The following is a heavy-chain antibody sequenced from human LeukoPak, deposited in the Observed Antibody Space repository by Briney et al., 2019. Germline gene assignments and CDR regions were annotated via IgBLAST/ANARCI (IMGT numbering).Heavy chain of an antibody. Sequence: GGSLRLSCAASGFTFSSYSMNWVRQAPGKGLEWVSSISSSSSYIYYADSVKGRSPISRDNAKNSLYLQMNSLRAEDTAVYYCARSSPHCSSTSCYNDAFDIWGQGTMVTVSS. CDR2: ISSSSSYI. D-gene: IGHD2-2*02. V-gene: IGHV3-21*01. J-gene: IGHJ3*02. CDR3: ARSSPHCSSTSCYNDAFDI. CDR1: GFTFSSYS.